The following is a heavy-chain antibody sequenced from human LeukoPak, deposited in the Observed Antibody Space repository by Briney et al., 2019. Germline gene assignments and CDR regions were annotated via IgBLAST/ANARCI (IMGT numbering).Heavy chain of an antibody. D-gene: IGHD3-3*01. CDR3: TSRTLTTNDY. V-gene: IGHV3-15*01. CDR1: GFTFGNAW. Sequence: KPGGSLRLSCAASGFTFGNAWMNWVRQAPGKGLEWLGRIKTKNDGETTEYAAPMRGRLSISRDDSKNMLYLQMNSPNTEDTAVYYCTSRTLTTNDYWGQGTLVTVSS. J-gene: IGHJ4*02. CDR2: IKTKNDGETT.